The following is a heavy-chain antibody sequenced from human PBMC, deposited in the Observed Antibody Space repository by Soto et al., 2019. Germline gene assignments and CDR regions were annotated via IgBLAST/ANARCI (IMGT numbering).Heavy chain of an antibody. Sequence: RLSCAASVFTFSSYSMNWVRQAPGKGLEWVSSISSSSSYIYYADSVKGRFTISRDNAKNSLYLQMNSLRAEDTAVYYCARDGSGYDLISHYGMDVWGQGTTVTVSS. D-gene: IGHD5-12*01. V-gene: IGHV3-21*01. J-gene: IGHJ6*02. CDR2: ISSSSSYI. CDR1: VFTFSSYS. CDR3: ARDGSGYDLISHYGMDV.